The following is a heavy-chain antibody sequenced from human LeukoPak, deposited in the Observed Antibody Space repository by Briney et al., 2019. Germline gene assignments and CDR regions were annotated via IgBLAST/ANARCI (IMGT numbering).Heavy chain of an antibody. Sequence: PGGSLRLSCVASGFTFSGHWMHWVRQVPGKGLMAVSRITPDGNAAAYAYSVKGRFTISRDNAKNTLYLEMNSLTAEDTALYHCTRSGYSNGYDYWGQGTLVTVSS. CDR3: TRSGYSNGYDY. CDR2: ITPDGNAA. J-gene: IGHJ4*02. D-gene: IGHD2-15*01. CDR1: GFTFSGHW. V-gene: IGHV3-74*03.